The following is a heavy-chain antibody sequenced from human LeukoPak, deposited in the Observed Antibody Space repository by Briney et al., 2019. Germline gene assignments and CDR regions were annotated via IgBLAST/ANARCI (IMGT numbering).Heavy chain of an antibody. CDR2: IYYSGST. D-gene: IGHD3-9*01. CDR1: GYSISSGYY. J-gene: IGHJ4*02. V-gene: IGHV4-38-2*02. CDR3: ARHYDILTGQDY. Sequence: PSETLSLTCTVSGYSISSGYYWGWIRQPPGKGLEWIGSIYYSGSTYYNPSLKSRVTISVDTSKNQFSLKLSSVTAADTAVYYCARHYDILTGQDYWGQGTLVTVSS.